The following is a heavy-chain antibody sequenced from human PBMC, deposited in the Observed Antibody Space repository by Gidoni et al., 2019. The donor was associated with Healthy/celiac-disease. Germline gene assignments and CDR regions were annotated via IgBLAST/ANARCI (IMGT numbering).Heavy chain of an antibody. V-gene: IGHV3-21*01. CDR2: ISSSSSYI. CDR1: GFPFRSYS. Sequence: EVQLVESGGGLVKPGGSLRLSCAASGFPFRSYSMNWVRQAPGKGLEWVSSISSSSSYIYYADSVKGRFTISRDNAKNSLYLQMNSLRAEDTAVYYCARDLRGGSSSEFDYWGQGTLVTVSS. D-gene: IGHD6-6*01. CDR3: ARDLRGGSSSEFDY. J-gene: IGHJ4*02.